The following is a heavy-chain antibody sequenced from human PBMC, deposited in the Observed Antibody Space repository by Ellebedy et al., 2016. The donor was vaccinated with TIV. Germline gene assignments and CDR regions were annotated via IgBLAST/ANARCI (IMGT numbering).Heavy chain of an antibody. D-gene: IGHD4-17*01. V-gene: IGHV5-51*01. Sequence: PGGSLRLSCNGSGYSFNSYWIGWVRQRPGKGLEWMGVIYPGDSATRYRPSFQGQVTISADKSISTAYLHWSSLNASDTAMYYCARDYGLDYWGQGTLVTVSS. CDR3: ARDYGLDY. J-gene: IGHJ4*02. CDR2: IYPGDSAT. CDR1: GYSFNSYW.